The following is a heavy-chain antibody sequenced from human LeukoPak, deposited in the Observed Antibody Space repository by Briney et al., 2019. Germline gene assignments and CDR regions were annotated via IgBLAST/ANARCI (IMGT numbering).Heavy chain of an antibody. CDR1: GGSISSSSHY. Sequence: PSETLSLTCTVSGGSISSSSHYWGWIRQPPGKGLEWIGSIYYSGSTYYNPSLKSRVTISVDTSKNQFSLKLSSVTAADTAVYYCARHLPVFGELGRSIWFDPWGQGTLVTVSS. V-gene: IGHV4-39*01. D-gene: IGHD3-10*02. J-gene: IGHJ5*02. CDR2: IYYSGST. CDR3: ARHLPVFGELGRSIWFDP.